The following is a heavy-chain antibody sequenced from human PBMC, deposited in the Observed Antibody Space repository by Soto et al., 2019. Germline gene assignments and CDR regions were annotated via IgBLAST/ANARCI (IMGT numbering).Heavy chain of an antibody. CDR1: GFTVSSNY. D-gene: IGHD6-13*01. V-gene: IGHV3-66*01. Sequence: EVQLVESGGGLVQPGGSLRLSCAASGFTVSSNYMSWVRQAPGKGLEWVSVIYSGGSTYYADSVEGRFTISRDNSKNTLYLQMNSLRAEDTAVYYCATHPTESSSWHRPFEYWGQGTLVTVSS. CDR3: ATHPTESSSWHRPFEY. J-gene: IGHJ4*02. CDR2: IYSGGST.